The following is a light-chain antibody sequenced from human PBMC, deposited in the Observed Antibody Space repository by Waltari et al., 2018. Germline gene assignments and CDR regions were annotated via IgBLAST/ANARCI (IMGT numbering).Light chain of an antibody. CDR3: QQYGNSPWT. V-gene: IGKV3-20*01. CDR2: GAS. Sequence: DIVLTQSPGTLSLSPGERATLSCRASQSVSSSYLAWYHQKPGQAPRLRIYGASSRATGIPDRFSGSGSGTDFTLTISRLEPEDFGVYHCQQYGNSPWTFGQGTKVEIK. CDR1: QSVSSSY. J-gene: IGKJ1*01.